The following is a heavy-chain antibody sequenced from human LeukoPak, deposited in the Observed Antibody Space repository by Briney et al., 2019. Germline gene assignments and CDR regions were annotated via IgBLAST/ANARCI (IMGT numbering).Heavy chain of an antibody. V-gene: IGHV3-30-3*01. CDR1: GFTFSSYA. Sequence: GGSLRLSCAASGFTFSSYAMHWVRQAPGKGLEWVAVISYDGSNKYYADSVKGRFTISRDNSKNTLYLQMNSLRAEDTAVYYCARDRALYYYGSGSHDAFDIWGQGTMVTVSS. D-gene: IGHD3-10*01. J-gene: IGHJ3*02. CDR3: ARDRALYYYGSGSHDAFDI. CDR2: ISYDGSNK.